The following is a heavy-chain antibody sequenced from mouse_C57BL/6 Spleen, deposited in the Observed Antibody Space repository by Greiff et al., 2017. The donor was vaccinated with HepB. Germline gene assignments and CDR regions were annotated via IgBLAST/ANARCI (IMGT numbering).Heavy chain of an antibody. Sequence: EVKLQESGGDLVKPGGSLKLSCAASGFTFSSYGMSWVRQTPDKRLEWVATISSGGSYTYYPDSVKGRFTISRDNAKNTLYLQMSSLKSEDTAMYYCARQDPTGTWFAYWGQGTLVTVSA. CDR1: GFTFSSYG. CDR3: ARQDPTGTWFAY. D-gene: IGHD4-1*02. J-gene: IGHJ3*01. V-gene: IGHV5-6*01. CDR2: ISSGGSYT.